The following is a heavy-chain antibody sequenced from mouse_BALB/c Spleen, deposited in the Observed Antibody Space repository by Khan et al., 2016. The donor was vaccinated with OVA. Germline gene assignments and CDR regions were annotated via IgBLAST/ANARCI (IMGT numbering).Heavy chain of an antibody. J-gene: IGHJ2*01. CDR1: GYSITSGYG. Sequence: EVELVESGPGLVKPSQSLSLTCTVTGYSITSGYGRNWIRQFPGNKLEWMGYISYSGSTNYNPSFKSRNSITRDTSKNQSFLQLNSVTTEDTATYYFARTARIKYWGQGTTLTVSS. V-gene: IGHV3-2*02. CDR3: ARTARIKY. CDR2: ISYSGST. D-gene: IGHD1-2*01.